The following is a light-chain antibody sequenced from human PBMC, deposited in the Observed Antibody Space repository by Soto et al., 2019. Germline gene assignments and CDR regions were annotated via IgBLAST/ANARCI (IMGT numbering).Light chain of an antibody. Sequence: DIVMTQSPLSLPVTPGEPASISCRPSQSLLHSNGYNYLDWYLQKPEQSPQLLIYLGSNRASGVPDRFSGSGSGTDFTLKISRVEAEDVGVYYCMQALQTPPTFGQGTKLEIK. J-gene: IGKJ2*01. CDR3: MQALQTPPT. CDR1: QSLLHSNGYNY. V-gene: IGKV2-28*01. CDR2: LGS.